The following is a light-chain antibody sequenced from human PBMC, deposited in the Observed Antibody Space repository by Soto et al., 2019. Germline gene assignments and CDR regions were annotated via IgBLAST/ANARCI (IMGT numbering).Light chain of an antibody. J-gene: IGKJ5*01. CDR3: QQRSNWPIT. CDR2: GAF. Sequence: EIALTQSPATLSLSPGERATLSCRASPSVPNYVAWYQQKPGQAPRLLIYGAFNRATGIPARFSGSGSGADFTLTISSLEPEDFAVYYCQQRSNWPITFGQGTRLEI. V-gene: IGKV3-11*01. CDR1: PSVPNY.